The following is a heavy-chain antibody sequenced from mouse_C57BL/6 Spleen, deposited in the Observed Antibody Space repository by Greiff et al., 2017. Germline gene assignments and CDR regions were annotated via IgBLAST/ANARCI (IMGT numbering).Heavy chain of an antibody. D-gene: IGHD1-1*01. CDR1: GYAFTNYL. V-gene: IGHV1-54*01. CDR3: ARITTVVATGEY. CDR2: INPGSGGT. J-gene: IGHJ2*01. Sequence: QVQLQQSGAELVRPGTSVKVSCKASGYAFTNYLIAWVKQRPGQGLEWIGVINPGSGGTNYNEKFKGKATLTADKSSSTAYMQLSSLTSEDSAVYFGARITTVVATGEYWGQGTTLTVSS.